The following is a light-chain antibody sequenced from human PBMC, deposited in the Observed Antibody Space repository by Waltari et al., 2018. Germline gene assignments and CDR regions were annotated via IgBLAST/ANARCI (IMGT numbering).Light chain of an antibody. V-gene: IGKV1-39*01. CDR1: QGISSY. CDR2: AAS. Sequence: DIQMTQSPSSLSASVGDRVTITCRASQGISSYLNWYQQKPGKVPKLLIYAASSLQSGVPSRFSGSGSGTDFTLTISSLQPEDFATYYCQQSYTTPPRTFGGGTKVEIK. J-gene: IGKJ4*01. CDR3: QQSYTTPPRT.